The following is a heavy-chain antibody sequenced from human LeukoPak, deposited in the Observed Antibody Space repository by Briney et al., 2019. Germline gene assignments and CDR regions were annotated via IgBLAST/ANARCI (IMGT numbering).Heavy chain of an antibody. CDR2: IIPIFGTA. Sequence: SVKVSCKVSGYTLTELSMHWVRQAPGQGLEWMGGIIPIFGTANYAQKFQGRVTITADESTSTAYMELSSLRSEDTAVYYCARAVTTSDYAYDYWGQGTLVTVSS. CDR1: GYTLTELS. CDR3: ARAVTTSDYAYDY. J-gene: IGHJ4*02. D-gene: IGHD4-17*01. V-gene: IGHV1-69*13.